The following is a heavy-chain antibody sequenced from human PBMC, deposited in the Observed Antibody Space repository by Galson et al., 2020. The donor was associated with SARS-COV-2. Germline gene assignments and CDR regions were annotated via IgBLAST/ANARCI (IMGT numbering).Heavy chain of an antibody. J-gene: IGHJ4*02. V-gene: IGHV5-51*01. CDR1: GYRFTSFW. CDR2: IHPGDSDT. CDR3: ARSLYDTSGYYFDY. Sequence: GESLKISCKGFGYRFTSFWVAWVRQMPGKGLEWMGIIHPGDSDTIYSPSFQGQVTMSADKSISTAYLQWSSLKASDTAMYYCARSLYDTSGYYFDYWGQGTLVTVSS. D-gene: IGHD3-22*01.